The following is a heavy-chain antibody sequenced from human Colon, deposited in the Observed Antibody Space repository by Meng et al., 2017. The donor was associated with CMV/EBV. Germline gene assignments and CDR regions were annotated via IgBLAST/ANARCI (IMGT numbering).Heavy chain of an antibody. CDR1: EFTFSSYS. D-gene: IGHD2-2*02. V-gene: IGHV3-21*04. Sequence: GESLKISCAASEFTFSSYSMNWVRQAPGKGLEWVSSISSSSSYIYYADSVKGRFTISRDNAKNSLNLQMNSLRAEDTAVYYCAKGRGDCSSTSCYKGYWGQGTLVTVSS. J-gene: IGHJ4*02. CDR3: AKGRGDCSSTSCYKGY. CDR2: ISSSSSYI.